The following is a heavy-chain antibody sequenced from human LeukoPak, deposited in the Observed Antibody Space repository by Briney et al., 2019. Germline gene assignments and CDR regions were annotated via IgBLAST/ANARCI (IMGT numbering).Heavy chain of an antibody. CDR1: GFTFSIYG. V-gene: IGHV3-21*01. CDR3: ANTPRGNGYTGYAHGFDR. J-gene: IGHJ3*01. CDR2: ISSNSSYI. Sequence: PGESLRLSCAASGFTFSIYGMNWVRQAPGKGLQWVSSISSNSSYIYYADSVKGRFTISRDNAKNSLYLQMNSLRAEDMTVYYCANTPRGNGYTGYAHGFDRWRQGTMVTFSS. D-gene: IGHD5-12*01.